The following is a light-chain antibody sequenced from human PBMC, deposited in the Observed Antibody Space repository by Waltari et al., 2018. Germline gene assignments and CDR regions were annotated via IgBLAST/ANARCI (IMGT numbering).Light chain of an antibody. Sequence: EIVMTQSPATLSVSPGDRATLSCRASQSVSSNLAWYQQKPGQAPRLLIYGASTRATGIPVSFSGSGSGTEFTLTISSLQSEDFAVYYCQQYNTWPPYTFGQGTKLEIK. CDR1: QSVSSN. J-gene: IGKJ2*01. CDR2: GAS. CDR3: QQYNTWPPYT. V-gene: IGKV3-15*01.